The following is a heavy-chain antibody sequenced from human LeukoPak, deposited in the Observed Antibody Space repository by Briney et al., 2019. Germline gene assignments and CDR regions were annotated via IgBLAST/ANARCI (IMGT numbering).Heavy chain of an antibody. CDR3: ARGLSGVTGYTYGRGIDY. D-gene: IGHD5-18*01. CDR1: GFTFSSHW. V-gene: IGHV3-7*01. J-gene: IGHJ4*02. Sequence: GGSLRLSCAASGFTFSSHWMSWVRQAPGKGLEWVANIKKDGSEKYYVDSVKGRFTISRDNAKTSLYLQMNSLRAEDTAVYYCARGLSGVTGYTYGRGIDYWGQGTLVTASS. CDR2: IKKDGSEK.